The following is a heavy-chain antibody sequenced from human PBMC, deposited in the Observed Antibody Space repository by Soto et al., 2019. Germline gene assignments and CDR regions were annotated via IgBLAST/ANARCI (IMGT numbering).Heavy chain of an antibody. CDR2: IHYDGST. V-gene: IGHV4-39*02. Sequence: QLQLQESGPGLVKPSETLSLTCAVSGGSISSSSFFWGWFRQPPGKGLEYIGSIHYDGSTYYNPSLESRVTIAVDTAKDHFSLIVSSVTAADTAVYYCAKDASCYSCGAWGQGTLVTVSS. D-gene: IGHD2-15*01. J-gene: IGHJ4*02. CDR1: GGSISSSSFF. CDR3: AKDASCYSCGA.